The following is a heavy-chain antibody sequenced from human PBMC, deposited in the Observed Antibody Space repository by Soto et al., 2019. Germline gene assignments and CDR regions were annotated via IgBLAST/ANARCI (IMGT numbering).Heavy chain of an antibody. CDR3: ARLNLFRGVTYYYYYCAMDV. CDR2: IYYSGST. J-gene: IGHJ6*02. V-gene: IGHV4-59*08. D-gene: IGHD2-8*02. Sequence: SDTLCLTCTVSGGSPSSYYWRWIRHPPGKGLEWIGYIYYSGSTNYNPSLKSRVTISVDTSKNQFSLKLSSVTAADTAVYYCARLNLFRGVTYYYYYCAMDVWCQVTSVT. CDR1: GGSPSSYY.